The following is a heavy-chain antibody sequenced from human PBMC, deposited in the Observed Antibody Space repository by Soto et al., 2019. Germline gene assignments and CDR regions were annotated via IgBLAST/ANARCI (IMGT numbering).Heavy chain of an antibody. V-gene: IGHV1-18*04. CDR1: GYTFTGYY. J-gene: IGHJ4*02. D-gene: IGHD1-26*01. Sequence: ASVKVSCKASGYTFTGYYTHWVRQAPGQGLEWMGWISAYNGNTNYAQNFQGRVTMTTDTSTSTAYMELRSLRSDDTAVYYCARDRGSYALDYWGQGTLVTVSS. CDR2: ISAYNGNT. CDR3: ARDRGSYALDY.